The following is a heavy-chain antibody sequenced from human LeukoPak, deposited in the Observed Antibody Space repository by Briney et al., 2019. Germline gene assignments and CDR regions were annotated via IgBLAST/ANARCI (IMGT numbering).Heavy chain of an antibody. V-gene: IGHV4-61*02. CDR1: GGSVSIGSYY. CDR2: IYVGGTT. J-gene: IGHJ4*02. CDR3: ARTNDFWTGYYEK. D-gene: IGHD3/OR15-3a*01. Sequence: SQTLSLTCSVSGGSVSIGSYYWSWIRQSAGKGLEWIGRIYVGGTTDYNPSLESRVTIFKDMSKNQLFLRLSSVTAADTAVYYCARTNDFWTGYYEKWGRGTLVTVSS.